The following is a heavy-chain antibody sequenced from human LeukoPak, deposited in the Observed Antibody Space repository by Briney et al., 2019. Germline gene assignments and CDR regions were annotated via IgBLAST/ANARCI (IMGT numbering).Heavy chain of an antibody. D-gene: IGHD6-19*01. J-gene: IGHJ4*02. CDR1: GFTRNTFG. V-gene: IGHV3-30*02. CDR3: SQDSLLAVASD. CDR2: IHYDGRDK. Sequence: GGSLRLSCAASGFTRNTFGMHWVRQAPGKGVEWVAFIHYDGRDKFYTDSMKGRLTIYREHSKNTLFMQINSLRVDDTAVYYCSQDSLLAVASDWGQGTLVTVSS.